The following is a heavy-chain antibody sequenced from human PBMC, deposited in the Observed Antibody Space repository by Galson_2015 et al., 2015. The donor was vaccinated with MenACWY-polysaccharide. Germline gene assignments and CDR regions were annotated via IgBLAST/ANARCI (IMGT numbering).Heavy chain of an antibody. Sequence: SLRLSCAASGFIISGYWMSWVRQAPGKGLEWVTNIKQDESEKSYVDSVKGRFTISRDNAKNSLYLQMNSLRAEDTAVYYCVRGRVTLGPWGHGTLVTVSS. V-gene: IGHV3-7*01. J-gene: IGHJ5*02. CDR1: GFIISGYW. CDR3: VRGRVTLGP. D-gene: IGHD2-21*02. CDR2: IKQDESEK.